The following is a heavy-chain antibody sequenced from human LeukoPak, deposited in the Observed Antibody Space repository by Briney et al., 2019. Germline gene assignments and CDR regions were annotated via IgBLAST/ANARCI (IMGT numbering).Heavy chain of an antibody. CDR3: AKATRLDLEDAFDI. Sequence: GGSLRLSCAASGFTFGDYAMHWVRQAPGKGLEWVSGISWNSGSIGYADSVKGRFTISRDNAKNSLYLQMNSLRAEDTALYYCAKATRLDLEDAFDIWGQGTMVTVSS. CDR2: ISWNSGSI. CDR1: GFTFGDYA. J-gene: IGHJ3*02. D-gene: IGHD3/OR15-3a*01. V-gene: IGHV3-9*01.